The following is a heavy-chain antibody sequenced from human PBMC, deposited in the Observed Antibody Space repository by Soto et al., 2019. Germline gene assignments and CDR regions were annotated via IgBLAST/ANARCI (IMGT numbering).Heavy chain of an antibody. CDR3: ARDQPGYSYGYGLGY. CDR1: GFTFSSYS. J-gene: IGHJ4*02. CDR2: ISSSSSYI. Sequence: EVQLVESGGGLVKPGGSLRLSCAASGFTFSSYSMNWVRRAPGNGLEWVSSISSSSSYIYYADSVKGRFTISRDNAKNSLYLQMNSLRAEDTAVYYCARDQPGYSYGYGLGYCGQGTLVTVSS. D-gene: IGHD5-18*01. V-gene: IGHV3-21*01.